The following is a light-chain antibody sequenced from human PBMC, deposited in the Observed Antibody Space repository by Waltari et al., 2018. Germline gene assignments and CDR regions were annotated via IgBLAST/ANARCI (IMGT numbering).Light chain of an antibody. J-gene: IGLJ3*02. Sequence: QSVLTQPPSASGTPGQRGTISCSGSTSNIGGNTVNWYQQLPGTAPKLLIYSNNTRPSAVPCRFSGCKSGTAASLAISGLQSEDEADYYCAAWDDSLTGWMVGGGTKLTVL. CDR2: SNN. CDR3: AAWDDSLTGWM. CDR1: TSNIGGNT. V-gene: IGLV1-44*01.